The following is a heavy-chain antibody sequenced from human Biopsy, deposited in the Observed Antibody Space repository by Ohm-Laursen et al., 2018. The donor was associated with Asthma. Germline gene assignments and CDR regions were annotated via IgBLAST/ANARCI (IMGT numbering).Heavy chain of an antibody. CDR3: ARVQKSPGDRWFDP. Sequence: ASVKVSCNASAYTFIGYHLHWVRQAPGEGLEWMGRINPNGGATIYAQKFQGRVTMTRDTSISTAYMELSRLTSDDTAVYYCARVQKSPGDRWFDPWGQGTLVTVSS. J-gene: IGHJ5*02. CDR2: INPNGGAT. V-gene: IGHV1-2*06. CDR1: AYTFIGYH. D-gene: IGHD7-27*01.